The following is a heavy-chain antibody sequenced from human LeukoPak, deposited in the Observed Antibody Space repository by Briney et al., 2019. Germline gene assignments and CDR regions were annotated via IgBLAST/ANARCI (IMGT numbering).Heavy chain of an antibody. D-gene: IGHD1-26*01. CDR2: IYDSGST. Sequence: SETLSLTCTVSGASISGSGYYWGWIRQPPGKGLEWMGNIYDSGSTYYNASLQSRVTISIDTSKNQFSLRLSSVTAADTAMYYCAKSGGYGLDYWGQGTLVTVAS. CDR3: AKSGGYGLDY. J-gene: IGHJ4*02. V-gene: IGHV4-39*01. CDR1: GASISGSGYY.